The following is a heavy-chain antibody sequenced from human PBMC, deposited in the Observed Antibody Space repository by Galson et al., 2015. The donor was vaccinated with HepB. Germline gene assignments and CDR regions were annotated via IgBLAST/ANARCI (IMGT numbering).Heavy chain of an antibody. CDR2: IHPGDSDT. D-gene: IGHD3-16*01. V-gene: IGHV5-51*01. CDR1: GYSFTGYW. J-gene: IGHJ4*02. Sequence: QSGAEVKKPGESLKISCKGSGYSFTGYWIAWVRQMPGKGLEWMGIIHPGDSDTRYSPSFQGQVTISADKSISTAYLQWSSLKASDTATYYCARQGDGYSYGYNFWGQGTLVTVSS. CDR3: ARQGDGYSYGYNF.